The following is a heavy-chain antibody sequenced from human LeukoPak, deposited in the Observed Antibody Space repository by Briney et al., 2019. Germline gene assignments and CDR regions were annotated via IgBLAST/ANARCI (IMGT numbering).Heavy chain of an antibody. Sequence: GGSLRLSCAASGFTFSTYSMSWVRQAPGKGLEWVSAISGSGGSTYYADSVKGRFTISRDNSKNTLYLQMNSLRAEDTAVYYCAKKLGSGSYSVPFDYWGQGTLVTVSS. J-gene: IGHJ4*02. CDR3: AKKLGSGSYSVPFDY. CDR2: ISGSGGST. V-gene: IGHV3-23*01. CDR1: GFTFSTYS. D-gene: IGHD3-10*01.